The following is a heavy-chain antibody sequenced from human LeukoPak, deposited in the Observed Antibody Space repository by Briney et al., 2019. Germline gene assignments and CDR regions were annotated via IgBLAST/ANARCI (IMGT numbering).Heavy chain of an antibody. D-gene: IGHD6-25*01. V-gene: IGHV4-34*01. Sequence: SETLSLTCAVYGGSFSSYYWRCIRQPPGKGEEWIGEINNSGSTNYNPPLMSRITISVDTSKNHFSLKLSSVTAADTAVYYCAKGLAANYWGEGTLVTVSS. CDR2: INNSGST. CDR1: GGSFSSYY. J-gene: IGHJ4*02. CDR3: AKGLAANY.